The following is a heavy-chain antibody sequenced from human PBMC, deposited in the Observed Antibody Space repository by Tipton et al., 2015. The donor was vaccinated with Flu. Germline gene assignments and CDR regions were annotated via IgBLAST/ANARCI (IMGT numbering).Heavy chain of an antibody. V-gene: IGHV4-61*02. CDR3: ARENWNYVVRSSWLDP. CDR1: GGSISSGNYY. J-gene: IGHJ5*02. Sequence: TLSLTCTVSGGSISSGNYYWNWIRQPAGKGLEWIGRIYSSGSTNYNPSLKSRVTISVDTSKKQFSMKLTSVTAADTAVYYCARENWNYVVRSSWLDPWGQGTLVTVSS. CDR2: IYSSGST. D-gene: IGHD1-7*01.